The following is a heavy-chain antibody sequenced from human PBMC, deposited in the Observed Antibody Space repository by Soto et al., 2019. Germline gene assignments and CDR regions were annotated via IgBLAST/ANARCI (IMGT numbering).Heavy chain of an antibody. D-gene: IGHD6-13*01. CDR3: ATAVGGIARFDY. Sequence: ASVKVSCKVSGYTLTELSMHWVRQAPGKGLEWMGGFDPEDGETIYAQKFQGRVTMTEDTSTDTAYMELSSLRSEDTAMYYCATAVGGIARFDYWGQGTLVTVSS. V-gene: IGHV1-24*01. CDR2: FDPEDGET. J-gene: IGHJ4*02. CDR1: GYTLTELS.